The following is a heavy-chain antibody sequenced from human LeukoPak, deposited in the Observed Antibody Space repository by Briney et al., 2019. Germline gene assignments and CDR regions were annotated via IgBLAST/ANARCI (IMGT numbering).Heavy chain of an antibody. V-gene: IGHV1-2*06. J-gene: IGHJ4*02. CDR2: INPNSGGT. CDR3: AGGQWLGEPADY. D-gene: IGHD6-19*01. CDR1: GYTFTGYY. Sequence: ASVKVSCKASGYTFTGYYMHWVRQAPGQGLEWMGRINPNSGGTNYAQKFQGRVTMTRDTSISTAYMELSRLRSDDTAVYYCAGGQWLGEPADYWGQGTLVTVSS.